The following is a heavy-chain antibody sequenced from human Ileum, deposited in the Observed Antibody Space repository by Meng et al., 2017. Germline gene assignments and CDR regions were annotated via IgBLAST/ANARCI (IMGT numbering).Heavy chain of an antibody. CDR1: SGSISGSNW. Sequence: SETLSLTCTVSSGSISGSNWWRWVRQPPGKGLEWIGEISQSGPTYYNPSLKSRVTITGDWSKNQFSLNLNSVTAADTALYYCVRQGMTSYSWGYWGQGTLVTVSS. D-gene: IGHD3-9*01. V-gene: IGHV4-4*02. J-gene: IGHJ4*02. CDR2: ISQSGPT. CDR3: VRQGMTSYSWGY.